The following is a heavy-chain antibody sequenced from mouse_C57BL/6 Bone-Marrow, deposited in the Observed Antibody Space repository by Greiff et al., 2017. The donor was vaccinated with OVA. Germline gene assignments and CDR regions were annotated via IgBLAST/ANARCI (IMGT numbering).Heavy chain of an antibody. V-gene: IGHV14-1*01. D-gene: IGHD1-1*01. Sequence: VQLKQSGAELVRPGASVKLSCTASGFNIKDYYMHWVKQRPEQGLEWIGRIDPEDGDTEYAPKFQGKATMTADTSSNTAYLQLSSLTSEDTAVYYCTTGYYGSSYGAWFAYWGQGTLVTVSA. CDR3: TTGYYGSSYGAWFAY. CDR1: GFNIKDYY. J-gene: IGHJ3*01. CDR2: IDPEDGDT.